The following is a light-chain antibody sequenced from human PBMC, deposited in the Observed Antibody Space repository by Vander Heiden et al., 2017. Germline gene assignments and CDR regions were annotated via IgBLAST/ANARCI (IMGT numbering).Light chain of an antibody. CDR3: QQYGSSPLT. V-gene: IGKV3-20*01. CDR1: QSVSSSY. CDR2: GAS. J-gene: IGKJ3*01. Sequence: IVLTQSPGTLSLSPGERATLSCRASQSVSSSYLAWYQQKPGQAPRLLIYGASSRATGIPDRFSGSGSGTDFTLTISRLEPEDFAVYYCQQYGSSPLTFGPGTKVEIK.